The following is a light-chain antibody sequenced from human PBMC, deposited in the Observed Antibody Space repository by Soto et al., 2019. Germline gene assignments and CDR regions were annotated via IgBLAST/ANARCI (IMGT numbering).Light chain of an antibody. V-gene: IGLV1-47*01. CDR3: ASWDDSLSAWV. CDR1: SSNIGRNY. Sequence: QSVLTQPPSASGTPGQRVTISCSGSSSNIGRNYVYWYQQLPGTAPKLLIYRNNQRPSGVPDRFSGSRSGTSASLAISGLRSEDEAGYYCASWDDSLSAWVIGGGTKLTVL. J-gene: IGLJ3*02. CDR2: RNN.